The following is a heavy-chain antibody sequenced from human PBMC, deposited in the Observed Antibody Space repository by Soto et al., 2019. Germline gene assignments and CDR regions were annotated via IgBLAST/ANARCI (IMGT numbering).Heavy chain of an antibody. CDR3: AREANYGDSGLDP. CDR1: GGTFSSYA. J-gene: IGHJ5*02. Sequence: GASVKVSCKASGGTFSSYAISWVRQAPGQGLEWMGGIIPIFGTANYAQKFQGRVTITADESTSTAYVELSSLRSEDTAVYYCAREANYGDSGLDPWGQGTLVTVSS. D-gene: IGHD4-17*01. V-gene: IGHV1-69*13. CDR2: IIPIFGTA.